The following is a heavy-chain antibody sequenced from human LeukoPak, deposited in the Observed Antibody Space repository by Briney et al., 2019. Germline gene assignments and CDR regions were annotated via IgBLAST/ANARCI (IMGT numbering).Heavy chain of an antibody. V-gene: IGHV3-30-3*01. CDR2: ISHDGSNK. CDR1: GFTFSSYA. CDR3: ARPYSSPYGFDY. D-gene: IGHD6-13*01. J-gene: IGHJ4*02. Sequence: GRSLRLSCAASGFTFSSYAMHWVRQAPGKGLEWVAVISHDGSNKYYADSVKGRFTISRDNSKNTLYLQMNSLRAEDTAVYYCARPYSSPYGFDYWGQGTLVTVSS.